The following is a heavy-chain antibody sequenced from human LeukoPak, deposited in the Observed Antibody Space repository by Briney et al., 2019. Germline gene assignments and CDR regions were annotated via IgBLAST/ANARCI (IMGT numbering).Heavy chain of an antibody. D-gene: IGHD4-23*01. Sequence: PGGSLRLSCAASGFTFSSYGMHWVRQAPGKGLEWVAVIWYDGSNKYYADSVKGRFTISRDNSKNTLCLQMNSLRAEDTAVYYCARVKGPFYGGPPTYWGQGTLVTVSS. V-gene: IGHV3-33*01. J-gene: IGHJ4*02. CDR2: IWYDGSNK. CDR3: ARVKGPFYGGPPTY. CDR1: GFTFSSYG.